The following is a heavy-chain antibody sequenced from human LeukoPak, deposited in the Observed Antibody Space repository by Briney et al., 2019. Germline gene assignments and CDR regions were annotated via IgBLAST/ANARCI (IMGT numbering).Heavy chain of an antibody. V-gene: IGHV3-11*06. J-gene: IGHJ4*02. CDR3: AKVSGFKITFGGVID. D-gene: IGHD3-16*02. Sequence: GGSLRLSCAASGFTFSDYYMSWIRQAPGKGLEWVSYISSSSSYTNYADSVKGRFTISRDNSKNTLYLQMNSLRAEDTAVFYCAKVSGFKITFGGVIDWGQGTPVTVSS. CDR2: ISSSSSYT. CDR1: GFTFSDYY.